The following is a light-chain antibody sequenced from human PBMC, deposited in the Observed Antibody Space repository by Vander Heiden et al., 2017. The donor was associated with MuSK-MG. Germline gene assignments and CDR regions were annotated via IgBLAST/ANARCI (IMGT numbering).Light chain of an antibody. CDR1: QGVSSY. CDR2: AAS. V-gene: IGKV1-16*02. J-gene: IGKJ2*01. CDR3: HQDHGAPYT. Sequence: DIQLIQSPPSRSASLGDTVTITCRASQGVSSYLAWYQQKPGKAPKFLIYAASKLQSGVPSNFSGSGSGRDLTLTIIILKPEDFATYYFHQDHGAPYTFGEGTKMEIK.